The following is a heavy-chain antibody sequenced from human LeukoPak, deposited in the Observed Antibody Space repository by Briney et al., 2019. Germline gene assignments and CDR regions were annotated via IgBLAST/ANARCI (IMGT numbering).Heavy chain of an antibody. CDR3: ARGPYDYVWGTDYAFDI. CDR2: ISAYNGNT. Sequence: GPVKVSCKAYGYTFTSYGISWVRQAPGQGLEWMGWISAYNGNTNYAQKLQGRVTMTTDTSTSTAYMELRSLRSDDTAVYYCARGPYDYVWGTDYAFDIWGQGTMVTVSS. CDR1: GYTFTSYG. D-gene: IGHD3-16*01. V-gene: IGHV1-18*01. J-gene: IGHJ3*02.